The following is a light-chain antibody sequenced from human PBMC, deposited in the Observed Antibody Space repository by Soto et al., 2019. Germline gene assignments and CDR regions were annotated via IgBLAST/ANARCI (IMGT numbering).Light chain of an antibody. CDR2: EVA. CDR3: SSHAGDGKFV. Sequence: QSVLTQPPSASGSPGQSITISCTGTSSDVGASNSASWYRQYPGTPPQLVISEVAKRPSGVPDRFSGSKSANTASLTVSGLQAEDAADYYCSSHAGDGKFVFGTGTKVTVL. CDR1: SSDVGASNS. J-gene: IGLJ1*01. V-gene: IGLV2-8*01.